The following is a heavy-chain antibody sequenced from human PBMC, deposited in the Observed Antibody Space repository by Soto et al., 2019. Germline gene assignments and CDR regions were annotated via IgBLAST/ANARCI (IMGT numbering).Heavy chain of an antibody. J-gene: IGHJ4*02. D-gene: IGHD3-16*02. CDR3: ARSAENVWGSYRYTFDY. CDR2: IYYSGST. Sequence: SETLSPTCTVSGGSISSYYWSWIRQPPGKGLEWIGYIYYSGSTNYNPSLKSRVTISVDTSKNQFSLKLSSVTAADTAVYYCARSAENVWGSYRYTFDYWGQGTLVTVSS. V-gene: IGHV4-59*01. CDR1: GGSISSYY.